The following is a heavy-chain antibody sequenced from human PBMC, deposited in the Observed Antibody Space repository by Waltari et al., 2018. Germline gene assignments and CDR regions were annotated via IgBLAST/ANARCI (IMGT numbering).Heavy chain of an antibody. CDR3: ASTVYYDSSGWTYYFDY. CDR2: IYYSGST. J-gene: IGHJ4*02. CDR1: GGSISSSSYY. V-gene: IGHV4-39*01. Sequence: QLQLQESGPGLVKPSETLSLTCTVSGGSISSSSYYWGWIRHPPGKGLEWIGSIYYSGSTYYNPSSKSRVTISLDTSKNQFSLKLSSVTAADTAVYYCASTVYYDSSGWTYYFDYWGQGTLVTVSS. D-gene: IGHD3-22*01.